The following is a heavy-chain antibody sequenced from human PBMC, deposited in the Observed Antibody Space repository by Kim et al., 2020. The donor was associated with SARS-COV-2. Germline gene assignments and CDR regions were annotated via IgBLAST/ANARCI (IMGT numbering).Heavy chain of an antibody. CDR3: AKDLGTWNYYYGIDV. J-gene: IGHJ6*02. V-gene: IGHV3-43*01. D-gene: IGHD1-1*01. Sequence: GGSLILSCAASGFTFDDYTMHWVRQAPGKGLEWVSLISWDGGSTYYADSVKGRFTISRDNSKNSLYLQMNSLRTEDTALYYCAKDLGTWNYYYGIDVWGQGTTVTVSS. CDR2: ISWDGGST. CDR1: GFTFDDYT.